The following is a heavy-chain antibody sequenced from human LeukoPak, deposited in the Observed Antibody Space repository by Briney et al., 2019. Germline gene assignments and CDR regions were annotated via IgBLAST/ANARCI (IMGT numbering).Heavy chain of an antibody. CDR3: ARAALESITIFGVVKGPGMDV. V-gene: IGHV1-18*01. J-gene: IGHJ6*02. D-gene: IGHD3-3*01. Sequence: VASVKVSCKASGYTFTSYGISWVRQAPGQGLEWVGWISAYNGNTNYAQKLQGRVTMTTDTSTSTAYMELRSLRSDDTAVYYCARAALESITIFGVVKGPGMDVWGQGTTVTVSS. CDR2: ISAYNGNT. CDR1: GYTFTSYG.